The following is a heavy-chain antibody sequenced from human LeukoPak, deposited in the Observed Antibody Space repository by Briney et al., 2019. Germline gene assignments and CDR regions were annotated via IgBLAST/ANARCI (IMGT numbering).Heavy chain of an antibody. V-gene: IGHV3-21*01. Sequence: GGSLRLSCAASGFTFSSYSMNWVRQAPGKGLEWVSSISSSGSYIYYADSVKGRFTISRDNAKNSLYLQMNSLRAEDTAVYYCARDDYGDYGHYFDYWGQGTLVTVSS. J-gene: IGHJ4*02. CDR1: GFTFSSYS. CDR2: ISSSGSYI. CDR3: ARDDYGDYGHYFDY. D-gene: IGHD4-17*01.